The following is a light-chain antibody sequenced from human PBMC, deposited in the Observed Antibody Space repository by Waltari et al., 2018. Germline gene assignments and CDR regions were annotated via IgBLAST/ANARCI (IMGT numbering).Light chain of an antibody. Sequence: EIVMTQSPATLSVSPGERATLSYRASQSVDNNLAWYQQKPGQAPRLLIYGASTRATGIPAKFSGSGSGTEFTLTISSLQSGDFAIYYCQQYNNWPPSIIFGQGTRLEIK. CDR1: QSVDNN. V-gene: IGKV3-15*01. CDR3: QQYNNWPPSII. CDR2: GAS. J-gene: IGKJ5*01.